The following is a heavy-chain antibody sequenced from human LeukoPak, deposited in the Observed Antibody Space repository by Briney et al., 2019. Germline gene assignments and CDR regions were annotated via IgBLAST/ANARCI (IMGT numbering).Heavy chain of an antibody. CDR1: GGSISSYY. CDR2: IYYSGST. CDR3: ARGPVRYCSSTSCSRNFDY. Sequence: PSETLSLTCTVSGGSISSYYWSWIRQPAGKGLEWIGYIYYSGSTYYNPSLKSRVTISVDTSKNQFSLKLSSVTAADTAVYYCARGPVRYCSSTSCSRNFDYWGQGTLVTVSS. D-gene: IGHD2-2*01. J-gene: IGHJ4*02. V-gene: IGHV4-59*06.